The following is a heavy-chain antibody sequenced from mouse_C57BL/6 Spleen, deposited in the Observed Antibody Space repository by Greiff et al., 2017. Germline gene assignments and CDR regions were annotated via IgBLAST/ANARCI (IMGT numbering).Heavy chain of an antibody. CDR1: GYTFTSYW. CDR2: IDPSDSET. CDR3: ARERGNWDGFAY. Sequence: QVQLQQPGAELVRPGSSVKLSCKASGYTFTSYWMHWVKQRPIQGLEWIGNIDPSDSETHYNQKFKDKATLTVDKSSSTAYMQLSSLTSEDSAVYYCARERGNWDGFAYWGQGTLVTVSA. D-gene: IGHD4-1*02. V-gene: IGHV1-52*01. J-gene: IGHJ3*01.